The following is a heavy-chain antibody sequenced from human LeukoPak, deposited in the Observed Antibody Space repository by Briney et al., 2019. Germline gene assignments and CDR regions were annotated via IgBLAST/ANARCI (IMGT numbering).Heavy chain of an antibody. D-gene: IGHD2-2*01. J-gene: IGHJ6*02. CDR1: GFXFSNYW. Sequence: PGGSLRLSCAASGFXFSNYWISWVRQAPGKGLEWVASIKQDESDKYYVGSVKGRFTISRDNAKKSLCLQMNSLRAEDTAVYYCARDNRDIAVVPAAMGDYYYYGMDVWGQGTTVTVSS. V-gene: IGHV3-7*05. CDR2: IKQDESDK. CDR3: ARDNRDIAVVPAAMGDYYYYGMDV.